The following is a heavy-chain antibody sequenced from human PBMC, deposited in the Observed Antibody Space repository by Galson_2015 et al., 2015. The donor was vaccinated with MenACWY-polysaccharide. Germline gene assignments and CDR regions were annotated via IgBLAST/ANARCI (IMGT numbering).Heavy chain of an antibody. CDR2: ISYDGSNK. D-gene: IGHD5/OR15-5a*01. CDR1: GFTFSSYG. Sequence: SLRLSCAASGFTFSSYGMHWVRQAPGKGLEWVAVISYDGSNKYYADSVKGRFTISRDNSKNTLYLQMNSLRAEDTAVYYCASTLFDYWGQGTLVTVSS. J-gene: IGHJ4*02. V-gene: IGHV3-30*03. CDR3: ASTLFDY.